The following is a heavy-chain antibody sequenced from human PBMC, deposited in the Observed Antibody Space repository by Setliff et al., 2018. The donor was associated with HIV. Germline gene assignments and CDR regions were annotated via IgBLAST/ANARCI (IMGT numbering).Heavy chain of an antibody. J-gene: IGHJ4*02. V-gene: IGHV4-4*09. CDR3: ARLPRGPWRWDY. CDR1: GGSIGVDC. CDR2: IYSNGIT. D-gene: IGHD2-15*01. Sequence: SETLSLTCTVSGGSIGVDCWSWIRQPPGKVLEWIGYIYSNGITRYNPSLKSLVTISLDTSKIEFSLTLKSVTAADTAIYYCARLPRGPWRWDYWGQGMLVTVSS.